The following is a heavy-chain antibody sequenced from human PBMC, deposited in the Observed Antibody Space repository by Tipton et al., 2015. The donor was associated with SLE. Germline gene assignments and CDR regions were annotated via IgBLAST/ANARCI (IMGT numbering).Heavy chain of an antibody. Sequence: SLRLSCAASGFTFSIYAMHWVRQPPGKGLECVAVISYDGSNKYYADSVKGRFTISRDTSKNTLYLQMNSLRAEDTAVYYCAKDTDFDYWGQGSLVTVSS. CDR3: AKDTDFDY. V-gene: IGHV3-30*04. CDR1: GFTFSIYA. CDR2: ISYDGSNK. J-gene: IGHJ4*02.